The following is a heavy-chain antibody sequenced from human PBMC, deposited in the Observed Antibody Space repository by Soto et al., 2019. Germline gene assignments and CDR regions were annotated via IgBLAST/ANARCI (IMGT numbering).Heavy chain of an antibody. V-gene: IGHV3-23*01. CDR2: ISGGGGHSI. CDR3: VKAVGPTAPSSRIFDY. J-gene: IGHJ4*02. CDR1: GFTFSNCA. Sequence: GGSLSLSCAASGFTFSNCAMSWVRQAPGKGLEWVSIISGGGGHSIYYADSVKGRFTISRDDSKNTLYLQMSSLRADDTAVYPCVKAVGPTAPSSRIFDYWGQGTLVTVSS. D-gene: IGHD1-26*01.